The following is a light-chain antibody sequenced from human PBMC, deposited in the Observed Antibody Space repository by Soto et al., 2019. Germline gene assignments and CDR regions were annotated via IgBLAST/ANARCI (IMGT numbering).Light chain of an antibody. J-gene: IGLJ1*01. Sequence: SALTQPPSVSGAPGQTVITSCSGSSSNLGAPYDVNWFRQLPGTVPRLLIYGNNNRPSGVPDRFSGSKSGTSASLAITGLQAEDEADYYCQSYDSSLSGYVFGTGTKVTVL. V-gene: IGLV1-40*01. CDR2: GNN. CDR1: SSNLGAPYD. CDR3: QSYDSSLSGYV.